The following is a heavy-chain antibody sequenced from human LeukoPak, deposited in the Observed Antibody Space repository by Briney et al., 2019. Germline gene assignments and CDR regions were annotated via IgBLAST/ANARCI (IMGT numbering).Heavy chain of an antibody. CDR1: GGSFSGYY. CDR2: INHSVST. CDR3: ARGPDFWSGYRVGISDPYSMDV. Sequence: SETLSLTCAVYGGSFSGYYWSWIRQPPGKGLEWIGEINHSVSTNYNPSLKSRVTISVDTSKNPFSLKLSPVTAADTAVYYCARGPDFWSGYRVGISDPYSMDVWGKGTTVTVSS. J-gene: IGHJ6*03. D-gene: IGHD3-3*01. V-gene: IGHV4-34*01.